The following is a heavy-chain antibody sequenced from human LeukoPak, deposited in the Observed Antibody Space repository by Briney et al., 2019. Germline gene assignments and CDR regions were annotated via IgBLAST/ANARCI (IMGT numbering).Heavy chain of an antibody. CDR3: ARTGRLLWFGEFLS. V-gene: IGHV3-53*01. Sequence: PGGSLRLSCAASGFTVSSNYMSWVRQAPGKGLEWVSVIYSGGSTYYADSVKGRFTISRDNSKNTLYLQMNSLRAEDTAVYYCARTGRLLWFGEFLSWGQGTLVTVSS. J-gene: IGHJ4*02. CDR1: GFTVSSNY. D-gene: IGHD3-10*01. CDR2: IYSGGST.